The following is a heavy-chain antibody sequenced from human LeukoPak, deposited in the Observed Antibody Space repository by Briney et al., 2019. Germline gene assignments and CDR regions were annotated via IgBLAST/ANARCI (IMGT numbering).Heavy chain of an antibody. CDR3: ARETVTQLFDY. Sequence: PSETLSLTCTVSGGSISSYYWSWIRQPPGKGLEWIGYIYYSGSTNYNPSLKSRVTISVDTSKNQFSLKLSSVTAADTIVYYCARETVTQLFDYWGQGTLVTVSS. V-gene: IGHV4-59*01. CDR2: IYYSGST. D-gene: IGHD4-17*01. J-gene: IGHJ4*02. CDR1: GGSISSYY.